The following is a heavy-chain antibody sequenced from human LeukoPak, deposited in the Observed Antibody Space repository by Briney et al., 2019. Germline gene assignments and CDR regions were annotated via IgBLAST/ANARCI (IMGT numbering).Heavy chain of an antibody. Sequence: ASVKVSCKVSGYTLTELSMHWVRQAPGKGLEWMGGFDPEDGETIYAQKFQGRVTMTEDTSTDTAYMELSSLRSEDTAVYYCATYSNIASPTSFDYWGQGNLVTVSS. CDR1: GYTLTELS. CDR2: FDPEDGET. D-gene: IGHD6-13*01. V-gene: IGHV1-24*01. J-gene: IGHJ4*02. CDR3: ATYSNIASPTSFDY.